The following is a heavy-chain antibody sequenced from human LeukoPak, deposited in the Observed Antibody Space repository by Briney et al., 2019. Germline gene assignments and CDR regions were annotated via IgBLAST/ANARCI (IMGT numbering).Heavy chain of an antibody. J-gene: IGHJ4*02. CDR1: GYTFTSYY. CDR2: INPSGGST. V-gene: IGHV1-46*01. D-gene: IGHD1-26*01. Sequence: ASVKVSCKASGYTFTSYYMHWVRQAPGQGLEWMGIINPSGGSTSYAQKFQGRVTMTRDTSISTAYMELSRLRSDDTAVYYCARGGSYASSFFWVFDYWGQGTLVTVSS. CDR3: ARGGSYASSFFWVFDY.